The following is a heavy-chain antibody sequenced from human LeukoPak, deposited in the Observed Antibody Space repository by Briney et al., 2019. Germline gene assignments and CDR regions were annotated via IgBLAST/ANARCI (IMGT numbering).Heavy chain of an antibody. J-gene: IGHJ4*02. V-gene: IGHV4-30-2*01. CDR1: GGSISSGGYS. CDR3: ARVVAQTLDY. Sequence: SQTLSLTFAVSGGSISSGGYSWSWIRQPPGKGLEWIGYIYHSASTYYNPSLKRRHTISVDTSKNQFSLKLSSVTAADTGVYYCARVVAQTLDYWGQGTLVSVSS. CDR2: IYHSAST.